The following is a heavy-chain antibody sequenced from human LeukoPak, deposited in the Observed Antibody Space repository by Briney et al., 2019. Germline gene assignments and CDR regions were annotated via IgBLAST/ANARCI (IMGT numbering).Heavy chain of an antibody. J-gene: IGHJ6*02. D-gene: IGHD1-26*01. CDR2: IWYDGSNK. Sequence: GGSLRLSCAASGFTFSSYGMHWVRQAPGKGLEWVAVIWYDGSNKYYADSVKGRFTISRDNSKNTLYLQMNSLRAEDTAVYYCARVHSGSYYGAYYWGQGTTVTVSS. CDR3: ARVHSGSYYGAYY. V-gene: IGHV3-33*01. CDR1: GFTFSSYG.